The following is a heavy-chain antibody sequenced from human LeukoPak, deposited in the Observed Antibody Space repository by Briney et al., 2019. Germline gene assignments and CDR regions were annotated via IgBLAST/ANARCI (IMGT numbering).Heavy chain of an antibody. D-gene: IGHD3-22*01. V-gene: IGHV3-66*01. CDR1: GFTVSNNY. CDR3: ARLERDYYDSSGYYLY. CDR2: TYSGGRT. J-gene: IGHJ4*02. Sequence: GGSLRLSCAASGFTVSNNYMSWVRQAPGKGLEWVSVTYSGGRTYYADSVKGRFTISRDNAKNTLYLQMNSLRAEDTAVYYCARLERDYYDSSGYYLYWGQGTLVTVSS.